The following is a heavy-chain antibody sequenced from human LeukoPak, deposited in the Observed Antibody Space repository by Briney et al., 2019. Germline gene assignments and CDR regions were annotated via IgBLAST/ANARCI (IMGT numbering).Heavy chain of an antibody. D-gene: IGHD3-3*01. CDR2: ISGSGGST. CDR3: ARALQIFGVDYNWFDP. V-gene: IGHV3-23*01. CDR1: GFTFSSYA. Sequence: GGSLRLSCAASGFTFSSYAMSWVRQAPGKGLEWVSAISGSGGSTYYADSVKGRFTISRDNSKNTLYLQMNSLRAEDTAVYYCARALQIFGVDYNWFDPWGQGTLVTVSS. J-gene: IGHJ5*02.